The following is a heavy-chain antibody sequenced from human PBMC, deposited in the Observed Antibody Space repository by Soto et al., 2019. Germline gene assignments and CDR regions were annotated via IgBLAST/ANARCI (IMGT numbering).Heavy chain of an antibody. CDR1: GGSISSGGYY. J-gene: IGHJ4*02. CDR3: AGAAYGGNSHQAYFDY. CDR2: IYYSGST. V-gene: IGHV4-31*03. Sequence: SSETLSLTCTVSGGSISSGGYYWSWIRQHPGKGLEWIGYIYYSGSTYYNPSLKSRVTISVDTSKNQFSLKLSSVTAADTAVYSCAGAAYGGNSHQAYFDYWGQGTLVTVSS. D-gene: IGHD2-21*02.